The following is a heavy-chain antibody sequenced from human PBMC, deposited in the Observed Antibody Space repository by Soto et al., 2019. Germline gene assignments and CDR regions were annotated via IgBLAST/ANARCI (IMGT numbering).Heavy chain of an antibody. Sequence: EVQLLESGGGLVQPGGSLRLSCAASGCTFSSYAMSWVRQAPGKGLEWVSAISGSGGSTYYADSVKGRFTISRDNSKNTLYLQMNSLRAEDTAVYYCAKDLRVGGSHGRVDYWGQGTLVTVSS. J-gene: IGHJ4*02. CDR1: GCTFSSYA. V-gene: IGHV3-23*01. D-gene: IGHD4-17*01. CDR3: AKDLRVGGSHGRVDY. CDR2: ISGSGGST.